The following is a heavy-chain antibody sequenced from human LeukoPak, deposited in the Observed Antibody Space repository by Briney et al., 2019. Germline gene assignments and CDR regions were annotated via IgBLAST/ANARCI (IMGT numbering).Heavy chain of an antibody. Sequence: PSETLSLTCTVSGGSISSGDYYWSWIRQPPGKGLEWIGYIYYSGSTYYNPSLKSRVTISIDTSKNQFSLKVSSVTVADTAVYYCAREGLDYGGTLNWFDPWGQGTLVTVSS. CDR2: IYYSGST. D-gene: IGHD4-23*01. J-gene: IGHJ5*02. V-gene: IGHV4-30-4*08. CDR1: GGSISSGDYY. CDR3: AREGLDYGGTLNWFDP.